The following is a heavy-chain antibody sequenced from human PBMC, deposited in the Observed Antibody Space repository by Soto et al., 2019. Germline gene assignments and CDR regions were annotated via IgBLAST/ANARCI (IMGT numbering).Heavy chain of an antibody. CDR1: GDSISSYS. D-gene: IGHD6-19*01. V-gene: IGHV4-59*08. J-gene: IGHJ4*02. CDR3: ARGRHWLDY. Sequence: SETLSLTCTVSGDSISSYSWTWIRQPPGRRLEWIGYMYYTGSTNYNPSLKSRVSISVDTSKNQFSLKLRSVTAEDTAVYYCARGRHWLDYWGQGTLVTVSS. CDR2: MYYTGST.